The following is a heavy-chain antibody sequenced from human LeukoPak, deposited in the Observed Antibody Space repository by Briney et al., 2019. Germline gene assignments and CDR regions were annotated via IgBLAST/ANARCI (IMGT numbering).Heavy chain of an antibody. V-gene: IGHV4-59*12. CDR3: ARETSQDIVVVPAAGAFDI. D-gene: IGHD2-2*01. Sequence: PSETLSLTCIVSGGSISSYYWSWIRQPPGKGLEWIGYIYYSGSTNYNPSLKSRVTISVDTSKNQFSLKLSSVTAADTAVYYCARETSQDIVVVPAAGAFDIWGQGTMVTVSS. J-gene: IGHJ3*02. CDR2: IYYSGST. CDR1: GGSISSYY.